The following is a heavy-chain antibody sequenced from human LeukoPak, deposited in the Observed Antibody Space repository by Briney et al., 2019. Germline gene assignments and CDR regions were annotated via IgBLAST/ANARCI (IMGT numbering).Heavy chain of an antibody. Sequence: KPSEPLSLTFTVSGDSVISSIDHSGWIRQPPGKGLEWIGSVCYSGSTYYYPSLKSRDTMFVQTSEHGFSLKLSSVIAADTAVYYCARLWSTDCSGGSCPHQPNYWGQGTLVTVSS. CDR3: ARLWSTDCSGGSCPHQPNY. CDR2: VCYSGST. D-gene: IGHD2-15*01. J-gene: IGHJ4*02. CDR1: GDSVISSIDH. V-gene: IGHV4-39*01.